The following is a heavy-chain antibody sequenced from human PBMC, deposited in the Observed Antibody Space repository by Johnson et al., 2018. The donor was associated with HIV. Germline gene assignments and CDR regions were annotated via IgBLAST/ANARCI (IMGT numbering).Heavy chain of an antibody. J-gene: IGHJ3*02. Sequence: QVQLVESGGGVVQPGRSLRLSCAASGFTFSSYAMHWVRQAPGKGLEWVAVISYDGSTYYTDSVKGRFTISRDNSKNTLYLQMNSLRAEDTAVYFCAKSSIAVQDAFDIWGQGTMVTVSS. D-gene: IGHD6-19*01. V-gene: IGHV3-30*14. CDR3: AKSSIAVQDAFDI. CDR2: ISYDGST. CDR1: GFTFSSYA.